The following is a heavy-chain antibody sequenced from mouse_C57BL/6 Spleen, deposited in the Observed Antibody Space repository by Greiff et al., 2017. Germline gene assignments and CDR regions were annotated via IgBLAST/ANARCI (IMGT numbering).Heavy chain of an antibody. Sequence: QVQLQQPGAELVKPGASVKLSCKASGYTFTSYWMHWVKQRPGQGLEWIGMIHPNSGSTNYNEKFKSKATLTVDKSSSTAYMQLSSLTSEDSAVYYCARSGGYDEGYAMDDWGQGTSVTVSS. D-gene: IGHD2-2*01. CDR2: IHPNSGST. J-gene: IGHJ4*01. V-gene: IGHV1-64*01. CDR3: ARSGGYDEGYAMDD. CDR1: GYTFTSYW.